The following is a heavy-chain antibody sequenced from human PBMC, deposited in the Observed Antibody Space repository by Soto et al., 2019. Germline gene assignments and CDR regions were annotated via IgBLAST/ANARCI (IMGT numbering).Heavy chain of an antibody. V-gene: IGHV4-31*03. J-gene: IGHJ5*02. D-gene: IGHD5-18*01. CDR3: ARGVYEETAMVT. CDR2: IYYSGST. CDR1: GGSISSGGYY. Sequence: QVQLQESGPGLVKPSQTLSLTCTVSGGSISSGGYYWSWIRQHPGKGLEWIGYIYYSGSTYYNPYLKSRVTISVDTSKNQCCLKLSSVTAADTAVYYCARGVYEETAMVTWGQGTLVTVSS.